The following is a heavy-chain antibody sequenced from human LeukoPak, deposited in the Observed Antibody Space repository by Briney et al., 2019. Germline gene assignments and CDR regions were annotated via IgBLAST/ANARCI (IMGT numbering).Heavy chain of an antibody. V-gene: IGHV3-30*19. CDR2: ISYDGSNK. D-gene: IGHD6-19*01. CDR3: ARDRKWLVREVDY. CDR1: GFTFSRYG. J-gene: IGHJ4*02. Sequence: GRSLRLSCAASGFTFSRYGMHWVRQAPGKGLEWVAVISYDGSNKYYADSVKGRFTISRDNSKNTLYLQMNSLRAEDTAVYYCARDRKWLVREVDYWGQGTLVTVSS.